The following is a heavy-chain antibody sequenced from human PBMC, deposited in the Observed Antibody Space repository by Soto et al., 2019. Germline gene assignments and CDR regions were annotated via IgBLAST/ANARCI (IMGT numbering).Heavy chain of an antibody. CDR2: VSADGVSS. CDR1: GFTFSSFA. J-gene: IGHJ4*02. CDR3: AKTRQAPVGTHFFDL. V-gene: IGHV3-23*01. Sequence: LRLSCEGSGFTFSSFAMGWVRQAPGKGLEWLSSVSADGVSSFSADSVRGRFRVSRDNSKNTLFLQMRFLRVEDTAVYYCAKTRQAPVGTHFFDLWGQGTQVTVSS.